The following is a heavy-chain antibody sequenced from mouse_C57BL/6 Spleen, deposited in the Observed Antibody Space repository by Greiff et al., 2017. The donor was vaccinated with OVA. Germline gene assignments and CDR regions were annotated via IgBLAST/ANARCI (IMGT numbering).Heavy chain of an antibody. J-gene: IGHJ2*01. CDR3: ARERFDGYYVYFDY. V-gene: IGHV3-6*01. CDR1: GYSITSGYY. D-gene: IGHD2-3*01. CDR2: ISYDGSN. Sequence: EVKLQESGPGLVKPSQSLSLTCSVTGYSITSGYYWNWIRQFPGNKLEWMGYISYDGSNNYNPSLKNRISITRDTSKNQFFLKLNSVTTEDTATYYCARERFDGYYVYFDYWGQGTTLTVSS.